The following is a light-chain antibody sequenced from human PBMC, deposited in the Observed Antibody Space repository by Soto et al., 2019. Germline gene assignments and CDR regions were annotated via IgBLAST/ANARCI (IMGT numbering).Light chain of an antibody. CDR1: SANIGAGYD. Sequence: QSVLTQPPSVSGAPGQRVTISCTGSSANIGAGYDVHWYQQLPGTAPKLLIYGNSNRPSVVPDRFSGSKSGTSASLAITGLQAEDEADYYCQSYDSSLSGCVVFGGGTKLTVL. CDR2: GNS. V-gene: IGLV1-40*01. CDR3: QSYDSSLSGCVV. J-gene: IGLJ2*01.